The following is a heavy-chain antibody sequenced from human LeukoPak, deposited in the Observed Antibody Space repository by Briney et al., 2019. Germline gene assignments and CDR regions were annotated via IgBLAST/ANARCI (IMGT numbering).Heavy chain of an antibody. D-gene: IGHD2-2*01. Sequence: SETPSLTCAVYGGSFSGYYWSWIRQPPGEGLEWIGEINHSGSTNYNPSLKSRVTISVDTSKNQFSLKLSSVTAADTAVYYCAREYLRRDIVVVPAAKRRGYYFDYWGQGTLVTVSS. CDR3: AREYLRRDIVVVPAAKRRGYYFDY. CDR2: INHSGST. J-gene: IGHJ4*02. CDR1: GGSFSGYY. V-gene: IGHV4-34*01.